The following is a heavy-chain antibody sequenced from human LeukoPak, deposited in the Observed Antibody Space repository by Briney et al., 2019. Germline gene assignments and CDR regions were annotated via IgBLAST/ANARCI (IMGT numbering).Heavy chain of an antibody. D-gene: IGHD2-21*02. CDR3: ARALNCGGDCYTYYFDY. Sequence: MSGGSLRLSCAASGFTFSSYSMNWVRQAPGKGLEWVSSISSSSSYIYYADSVKGRFTISRDNAKNSLYLQMNSLRAEDTAVYYCARALNCGGDCYTYYFDYWGQGTLVTVSS. V-gene: IGHV3-21*04. CDR1: GFTFSSYS. CDR2: ISSSSSYI. J-gene: IGHJ4*02.